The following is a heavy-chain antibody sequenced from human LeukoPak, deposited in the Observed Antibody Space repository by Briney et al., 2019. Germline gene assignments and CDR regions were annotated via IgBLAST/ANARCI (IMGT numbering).Heavy chain of an antibody. CDR2: IYHSGST. CDR3: ARVVPAATEDYYFDY. J-gene: IGHJ4*02. V-gene: IGHV4-38-2*01. D-gene: IGHD2-2*01. Sequence: SETLSLTCAVSGYSISNGYYWGWIRQPPGKGLEWIGSIYHSGSTYYNPSLKSRVTISVDTSKNQFSLKLSSVTAADTAVYCCARVVPAATEDYYFDYWGQGTLVTVSS. CDR1: GYSISNGYY.